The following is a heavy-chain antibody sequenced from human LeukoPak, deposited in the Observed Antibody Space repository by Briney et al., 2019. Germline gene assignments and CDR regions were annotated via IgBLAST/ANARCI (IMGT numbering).Heavy chain of an antibody. CDR3: ASYPVVEGSYYDSSDHVIVYFQH. CDR2: IIPIFGTA. D-gene: IGHD3-22*01. V-gene: IGHV1-69*05. CDR1: GGTFSSYA. J-gene: IGHJ1*01. Sequence: SVKVSCKASGGTFSSYAISWVRQAPGQGLERLGGIIPIFGTANYAQKFQGRVTITTDESTSTAYMELSSLRSEDTAVYYCASYPVVEGSYYDSSDHVIVYFQHWGQGTLVTVSS.